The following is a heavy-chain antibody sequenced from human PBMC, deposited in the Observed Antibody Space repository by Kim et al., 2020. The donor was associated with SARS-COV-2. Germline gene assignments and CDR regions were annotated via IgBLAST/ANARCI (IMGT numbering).Heavy chain of an antibody. CDR2: IYYSGST. V-gene: IGHV4-59*13. CDR1: GGSISSYY. Sequence: SETLSLTCTVSGGSISSYYWSWIRQPPGKGLEWIGYIYYSGSTNYNPSLKSRVTISVDTSKNQFSLKLSSVTAADTAVYYCASHRPYYYDSSGYYASSRVGAFDIWGQGTMVTVSS. D-gene: IGHD3-22*01. J-gene: IGHJ3*02. CDR3: ASHRPYYYDSSGYYASSRVGAFDI.